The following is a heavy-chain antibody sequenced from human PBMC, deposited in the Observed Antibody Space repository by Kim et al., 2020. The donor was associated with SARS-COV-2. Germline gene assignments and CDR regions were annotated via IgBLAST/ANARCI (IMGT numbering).Heavy chain of an antibody. J-gene: IGHJ4*02. Sequence: GGSLRLSCAASGFTFSSYGMHWVRQAPGKGLEWVAVISYDGSNKYYADSVKGRFTISRDNSKNTLYLQMNSLRAEDTAVYYCARALPPDTAMGYWGQGTLVTVSS. CDR2: ISYDGSNK. D-gene: IGHD5-18*01. V-gene: IGHV3-33*05. CDR1: GFTFSSYG. CDR3: ARALPPDTAMGY.